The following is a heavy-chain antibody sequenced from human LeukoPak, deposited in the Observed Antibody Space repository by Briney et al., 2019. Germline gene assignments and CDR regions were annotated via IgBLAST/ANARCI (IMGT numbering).Heavy chain of an antibody. CDR1: GFTFSSYG. CDR2: IWYDGSNK. Sequence: PGRSLRLSCAASGFTFSSYGMHWVRQAPGKGLEWVAVIWYDGSNKYYADSVKGRFTISRENSKNTLYLQMNSLRAEDTAVYYCAQGYCSGGSCYSFDYWGQGTLVTVSS. V-gene: IGHV3-33*06. CDR3: AQGYCSGGSCYSFDY. D-gene: IGHD2-15*01. J-gene: IGHJ4*02.